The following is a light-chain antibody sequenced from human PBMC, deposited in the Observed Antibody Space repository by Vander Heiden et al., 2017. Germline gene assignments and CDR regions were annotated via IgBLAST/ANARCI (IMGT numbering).Light chain of an antibody. CDR1: QSVSNTY. CDR3: QQYGSSPPYT. J-gene: IGKJ2*01. CDR2: GAS. V-gene: IGKV3-20*01. Sequence: EVVLTQSPGPLSLSPGEGATLSCRARQSVSNTYVAWYQQKPGQAPRLLIYGASSRATGIPDRFSGSGSGTDFTLTISRLEPEDFAVYYCQQYGSSPPYTFGQGTKLEIK.